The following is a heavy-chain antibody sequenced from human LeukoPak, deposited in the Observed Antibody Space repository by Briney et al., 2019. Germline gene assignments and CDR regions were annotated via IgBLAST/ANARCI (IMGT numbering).Heavy chain of an antibody. CDR1: GFTFSSYA. D-gene: IGHD3-16*01. Sequence: GGSLRLSCAASGFTFSSYAMSWVRQAPGKGLEWVSYISSSSSTIYYADSVKGRFTISRDNAKNSLYLQMNSLRAEDTAVYYCARDWGEAYNWFDPWGQGTLVTVSS. V-gene: IGHV3-48*01. CDR2: ISSSSSTI. CDR3: ARDWGEAYNWFDP. J-gene: IGHJ5*02.